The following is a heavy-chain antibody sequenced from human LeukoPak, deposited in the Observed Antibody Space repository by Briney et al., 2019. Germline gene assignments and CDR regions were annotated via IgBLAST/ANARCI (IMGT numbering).Heavy chain of an antibody. CDR3: ARDVVGDSSGPNYYYYGMDV. D-gene: IGHD3-22*01. CDR1: GGSISSYY. J-gene: IGHJ6*02. V-gene: IGHV4-59*01. Sequence: PSETLSLTCTVSGGSISSYYWSWIRQPPGEGLEWIGYIYYSGSTNYNPSLKSRVTISVDTSKNQFSLKLSSVTAADTAVYYCARDVVGDSSGPNYYYYGMDVWGQGTTVTVSS. CDR2: IYYSGST.